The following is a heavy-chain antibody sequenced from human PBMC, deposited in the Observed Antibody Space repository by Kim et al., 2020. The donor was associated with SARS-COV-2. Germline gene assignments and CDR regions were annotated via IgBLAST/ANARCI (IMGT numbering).Heavy chain of an antibody. J-gene: IGHJ3*02. CDR1: GGSVSSGSYY. Sequence: SETLSLTCTVSGGSVSSGSYYWSWIRQPPGKGLEWIGYIYYSGSTNYNPSLKSRVTISVDTSKNQFSLKLSSVTAADTAVYYCARAYSYGGIAEAFDIWGQGTMVTVSS. D-gene: IGHD5-18*01. V-gene: IGHV4-61*01. CDR3: ARAYSYGGIAEAFDI. CDR2: IYYSGST.